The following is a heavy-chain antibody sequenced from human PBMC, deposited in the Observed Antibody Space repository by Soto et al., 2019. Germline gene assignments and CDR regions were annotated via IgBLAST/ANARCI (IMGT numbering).Heavy chain of an antibody. Sequence: PSETLSLTCAVYGGSFSGYYWSWIRQPPGKGLDWIGEINHSGSTNYNPSLESRVTISVDTSKNQFSLKLSPVTAADTAVYYCASGGQTIIPKDWGQGTLVTVSS. D-gene: IGHD3-9*01. J-gene: IGHJ4*02. CDR3: ASGGQTIIPKD. V-gene: IGHV4-34*01. CDR1: GGSFSGYY. CDR2: INHSGST.